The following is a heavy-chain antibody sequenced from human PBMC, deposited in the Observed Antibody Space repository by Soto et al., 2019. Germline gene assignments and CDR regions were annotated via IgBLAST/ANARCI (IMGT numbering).Heavy chain of an antibody. V-gene: IGHV4-61*08. J-gene: IGHJ6*02. D-gene: IGHD5-18*01. CDR1: GASISSAGYC. CDR2: IYYSGST. CDR3: ARPSSRYGPMDA. Sequence: AETLCLTCTVSGASISSAGYCWSWVRQRPGKALEWSGYIYYSGSTTYTPSLKPRVTIPVDTSTTQFSLKLSSVTAPATAVYYCARPSSRYGPMDAWGHATTVTVSS.